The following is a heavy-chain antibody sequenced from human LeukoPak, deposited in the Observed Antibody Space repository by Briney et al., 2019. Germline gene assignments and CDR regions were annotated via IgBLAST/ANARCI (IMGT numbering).Heavy chain of an antibody. J-gene: IGHJ6*02. V-gene: IGHV3-23*01. CDR3: AKPYRCCSGGSCRYYYYYYCMDV. D-gene: IGHD2-15*01. Sequence: PGGSLRLSCAASGFTFSSYAMSWVRQAPGKGLEWVSAISGSGGSTYYADSVKGRFTISRDNSKNTLYLQMNSLRAEDTAVYYCAKPYRCCSGGSCRYYYYYYCMDVWGQGTTVTVSS. CDR2: ISGSGGST. CDR1: GFTFSSYA.